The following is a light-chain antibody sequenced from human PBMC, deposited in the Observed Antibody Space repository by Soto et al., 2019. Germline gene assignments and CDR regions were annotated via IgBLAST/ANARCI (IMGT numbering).Light chain of an antibody. CDR2: KAS. Sequence: DIQMTQSHSTLSASVGDTVTITCRASQSISNWLAWYQQKPGQAPQLRIHKASTLESGVPSRFSGSGSGTEFTLTISSLQPDDFATYSCQQYDRFPYTFGQGTKLEIK. CDR1: QSISNW. CDR3: QQYDRFPYT. V-gene: IGKV1-5*03. J-gene: IGKJ2*01.